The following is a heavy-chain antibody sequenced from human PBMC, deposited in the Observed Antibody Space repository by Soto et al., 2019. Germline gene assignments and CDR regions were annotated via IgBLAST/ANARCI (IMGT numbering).Heavy chain of an antibody. J-gene: IGHJ4*02. D-gene: IGHD2-2*01. V-gene: IGHV3-23*01. CDR2: ISDDGGTT. CDR3: AKDLVDVPAAPFDC. CDR1: EFTFSSYA. Sequence: EVQLLESGGDLAQPGGSLRLSCAASEFTFSSYAMTWVRQAPGKGLEWVSGISDDGGTTYYADSVKGRFAISRDNSKNTLYLQMSGLRAEDTAVYYCAKDLVDVPAAPFDCWGQGTLVTVSS.